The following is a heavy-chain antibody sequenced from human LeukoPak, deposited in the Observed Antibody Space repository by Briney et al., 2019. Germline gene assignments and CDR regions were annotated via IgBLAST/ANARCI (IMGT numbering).Heavy chain of an antibody. Sequence: ASVKVSCKVSGYTLTELSMHWVRQAPGKGLEWMGGFDPEDGETIYAQKFQGRVTMTRDTSSNTVYMDLSSLKSEDTAVYYCARDYGDSSGYNDYWGQGTLVTVSS. CDR3: ARDYGDSSGYNDY. D-gene: IGHD3-22*01. V-gene: IGHV1-24*01. CDR2: FDPEDGET. CDR1: GYTLTELS. J-gene: IGHJ4*02.